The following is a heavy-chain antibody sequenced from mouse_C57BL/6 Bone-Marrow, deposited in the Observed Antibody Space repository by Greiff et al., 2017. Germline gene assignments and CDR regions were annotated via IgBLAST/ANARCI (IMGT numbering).Heavy chain of an antibody. D-gene: IGHD2-4*01. CDR1: GYAFSSSW. V-gene: IGHV1-82*01. J-gene: IGHJ4*01. CDR2: IYPGDGGT. Sequence: QVQLQQSGPELVKPRASVKISCKASGYAFSSSWMNWVKQRPGKGLEWIGRIYPGDGGTNYNGKFKGKATLTADKSSSTAYMQLSRLTSADSAVYFFARYDNDGYYYSMDYWGQGTSVTVSS. CDR3: ARYDNDGYYYSMDY.